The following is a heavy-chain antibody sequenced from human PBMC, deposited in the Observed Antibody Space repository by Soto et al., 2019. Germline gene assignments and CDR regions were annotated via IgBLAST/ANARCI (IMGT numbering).Heavy chain of an antibody. J-gene: IGHJ4*02. CDR2: IYRSGST. V-gene: IGHV4-31*03. Sequence: SETLSLTCTVSGVSIDSSGSYWTWIRQHPGKGLEWIGYIYRSGSTYYNPSLKSRVTISLDTSKNQFSLQLSSVTAADTAVYYCARDWGGYAHFDCWGQGTLVTVSS. CDR1: GVSIDSSGSY. CDR3: ARDWGGYAHFDC. D-gene: IGHD3-3*01.